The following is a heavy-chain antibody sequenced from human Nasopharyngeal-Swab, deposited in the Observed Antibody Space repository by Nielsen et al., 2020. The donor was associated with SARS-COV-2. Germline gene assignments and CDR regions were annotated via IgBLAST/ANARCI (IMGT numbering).Heavy chain of an antibody. J-gene: IGHJ3*02. Sequence: PGKGLEWIGEINHSGSTNYNPSLKSRVTISVDTSKNQFSLKLSSVTAADTAVYYCARDGPRSLYDILTGYYKPYAFDIWGQGTMVTVSS. D-gene: IGHD3-9*01. CDR2: INHSGST. CDR3: ARDGPRSLYDILTGYYKPYAFDI. V-gene: IGHV4-34*01.